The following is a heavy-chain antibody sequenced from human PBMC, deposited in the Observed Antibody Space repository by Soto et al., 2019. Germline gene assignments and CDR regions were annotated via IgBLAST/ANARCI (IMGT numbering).Heavy chain of an antibody. CDR2: IXAGNGXT. J-gene: IGHJ4*02. CDR3: ARDDPYDSRGPR. Sequence: XSVKVSCRASGCTFTRYAMHWVRQAPGQRLEWMGWIXAGNGXTKHSQKFQGXXTITRDTXXSTDYMELSSLRSEDTAVYYCARDDPYDSRGPRCGQVTLVTVSS. V-gene: IGHV1-3*01. CDR1: GCTFTRYA. D-gene: IGHD3-22*01.